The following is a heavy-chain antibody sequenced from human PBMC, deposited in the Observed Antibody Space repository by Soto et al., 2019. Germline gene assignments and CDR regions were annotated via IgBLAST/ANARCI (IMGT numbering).Heavy chain of an antibody. V-gene: IGHV3-48*01. CDR2: ISSSSSTI. CDR1: GFTFSDYP. D-gene: IGHD4-17*01. J-gene: IGHJ6*03. Sequence: GGSLRLSCSASGFTFSDYPMHWVRQAPGEGQGLRRGLEWVSYISSSSSTIYYADSVKGRFTTSRDNAKNSLYLQMNSLRAEDTAVYYCARDPVTTLVAYSYYYMDVWGKGTTVPVSS. CDR3: ARDPVTTLVAYSYYYMDV.